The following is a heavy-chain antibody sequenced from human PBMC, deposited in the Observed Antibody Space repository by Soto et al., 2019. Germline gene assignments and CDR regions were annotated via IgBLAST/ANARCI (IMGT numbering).Heavy chain of an antibody. CDR3: ARETLTFGSALDV. CDR1: GFRFDDYN. V-gene: IGHV3-43*01. Sequence: GGSLRLSCAASGFRFDDYNMHWVRQAPGKGLEWVSLITWNGANSYYADSVKGRFTISRDGTTKSLSLQMTSLKREDTGLYFCARETLTFGSALDVWGQGTTVTVSS. CDR2: ITWNGANS. J-gene: IGHJ6*02. D-gene: IGHD3-3*01.